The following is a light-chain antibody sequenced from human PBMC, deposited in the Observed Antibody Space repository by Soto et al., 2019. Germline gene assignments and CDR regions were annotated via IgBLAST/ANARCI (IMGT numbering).Light chain of an antibody. V-gene: IGKV3-15*01. CDR1: QSVSSN. J-gene: IGKJ1*01. CDR2: GAS. Sequence: EIVMTQSPATLDVSPGERATLSCRASQSVSSNLAWYQQKPGQAPRLLIYGASTRATGNPAMFSGSGSGTELTLTISNLQYEDGAVYYFQQYNNLLGTCDQGTKVEI. CDR3: QQYNNLLGT.